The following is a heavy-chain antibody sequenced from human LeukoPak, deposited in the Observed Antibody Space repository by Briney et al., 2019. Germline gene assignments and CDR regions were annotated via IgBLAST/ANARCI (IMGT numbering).Heavy chain of an antibody. CDR1: GFTFSSYG. CDR3: AKAHYDIWAIDY. Sequence: GRSLRLSCAASGFTFSSYGMHWVRQAPGKGLEWVAVISYDGSDKYYADSVKGRFTISRDNPKNTLYLQMNSLRAEDTAVYYCAKAHYDIWAIDYWGQGTLVTVSS. D-gene: IGHD3-9*01. J-gene: IGHJ4*02. CDR2: ISYDGSDK. V-gene: IGHV3-30*18.